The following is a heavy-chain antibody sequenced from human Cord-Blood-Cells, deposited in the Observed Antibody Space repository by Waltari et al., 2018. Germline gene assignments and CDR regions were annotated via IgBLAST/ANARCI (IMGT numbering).Heavy chain of an antibody. J-gene: IGHJ2*01. D-gene: IGHD7-27*01. V-gene: IGHV1-2*04. CDR2: INPNSGGT. CDR1: GYTFTGYY. Sequence: QVQLVQSGAEVKKPGASVKVSCKASGYTFTGYYMHWVRPAPGQGLEWMGWINPNSGGTNYAQKFQGWVTMTRDTSISTAYMELSRLRSDDTAVYYCARDKGLGILWYFDLWGRGTLVTVSS. CDR3: ARDKGLGILWYFDL.